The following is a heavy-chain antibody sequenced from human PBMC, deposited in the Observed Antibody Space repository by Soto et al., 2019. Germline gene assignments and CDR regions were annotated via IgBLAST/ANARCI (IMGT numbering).Heavy chain of an antibody. CDR1: GGSVSSGGYY. CDR3: ARAGSYRHFDY. D-gene: IGHD3-10*01. J-gene: IGHJ4*02. V-gene: IGHV4-61*08. CDR2: IYYSGST. Sequence: QVQLQESGPGLVKPSETLSLTCSVSGGSVSSGGYYWSWIRQPPGKGLEWIGCIYYSGSTDYNPSLKSRVTMSLDKSKNQFSLKLNSVTAADTAVYFCARAGSYRHFDYWGQGTLVTVSS.